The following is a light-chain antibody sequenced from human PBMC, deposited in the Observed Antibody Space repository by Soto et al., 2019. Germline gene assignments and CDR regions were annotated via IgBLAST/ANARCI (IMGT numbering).Light chain of an antibody. J-gene: IGKJ5*01. CDR2: GAS. V-gene: IGKV3-11*01. CDR1: QTINNN. CDR3: QQRSDWPRIT. Sequence: VMTQAPATLSVSPWERATLSCRASQTINNNVAWYQLKDGQVPRLLIYGASTRAADVPARFSGSGSGTDFTLTISSLEPEDFAVYFCQQRSDWPRITFGQGTRLEIK.